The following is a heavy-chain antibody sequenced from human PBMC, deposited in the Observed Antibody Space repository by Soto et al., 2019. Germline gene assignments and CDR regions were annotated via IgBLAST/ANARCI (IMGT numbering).Heavy chain of an antibody. CDR1: GGIFSNSA. CDR3: ARDKDRPQLGGNYYYILDV. J-gene: IGHJ6*02. V-gene: IGHV1-69*13. D-gene: IGHD3-3*02. CDR2: IMPIFRTP. Sequence: SVKVSCKSSGGIFSNSAISWVRQAPGQGLEWMGGIMPIFRTPDYAQKFQGRGTITADESTSTAYMELSGLRSDDTAVYYCARDKDRPQLGGNYYYILDVWGQGTTVTGSS.